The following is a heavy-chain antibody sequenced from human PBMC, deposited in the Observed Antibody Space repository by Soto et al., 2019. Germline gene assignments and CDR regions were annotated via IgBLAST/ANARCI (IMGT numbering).Heavy chain of an antibody. J-gene: IGHJ4*02. CDR1: GFTFSSYA. CDR3: AKDRKGQWEQGYFDY. Sequence: GGSLRLSCAASGFTFSSYAMSWVRQAPGKGLEWVSAISGSGGSTYYADSVKGRFTISRDNSKNTLYLQMNSLRAEDTAVYYCAKDRKGQWEQGYFDYWGQGTLVTVSS. V-gene: IGHV3-23*01. D-gene: IGHD1-26*01. CDR2: ISGSGGST.